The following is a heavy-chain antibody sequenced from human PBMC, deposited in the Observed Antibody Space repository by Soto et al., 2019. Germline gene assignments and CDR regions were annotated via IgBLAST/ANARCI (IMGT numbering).Heavy chain of an antibody. Sequence: PSETLSLTCTVSGGSISSSSYYWGWIRQPPGKGLEWIGSIYYSGSTYYNPSLKSRVTISVDTSKNQFSLKLSSVTAADTAVYYCARDRTQQPYFDYWGQGTLVTVSS. CDR2: IYYSGST. CDR3: ARDRTQQPYFDY. J-gene: IGHJ4*02. CDR1: GGSISSSSYY. D-gene: IGHD6-13*01. V-gene: IGHV4-39*07.